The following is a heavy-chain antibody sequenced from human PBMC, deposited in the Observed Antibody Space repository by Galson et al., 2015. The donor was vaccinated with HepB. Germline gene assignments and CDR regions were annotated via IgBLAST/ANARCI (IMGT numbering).Heavy chain of an antibody. V-gene: IGHV4-59*01. Sequence: SETLSLTCAVSGASISSYYWSWIRQPPGKGLEWIGYIYYSGSTNYNPSLKSRVTISVDTSKNQFSLKLSSMTAADTAVYYCAGPGYSSGWWWFDPWGQGTLVTVSS. CDR1: GASISSYY. CDR3: AGPGYSSGWWWFDP. D-gene: IGHD6-19*01. CDR2: IYYSGST. J-gene: IGHJ5*02.